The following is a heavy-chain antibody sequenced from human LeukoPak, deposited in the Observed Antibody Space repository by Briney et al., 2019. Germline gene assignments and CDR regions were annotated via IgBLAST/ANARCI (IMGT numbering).Heavy chain of an antibody. V-gene: IGHV3-48*01. CDR2: ISSSSSTI. J-gene: IGHJ6*03. D-gene: IGHD3-16*01. CDR1: GFTFSSYS. CDR3: ARDSVTVPGGFYYYYMDV. Sequence: GGSLRLSCAASGFTFSSYSMNWVRQAPGKGLEWVSYISSSSSTIYYADSVKGRFTISRDNAKNSLYLQVNSLRADETAVYYCARDSVTVPGGFYYYYMDVWGKGTTVTISS.